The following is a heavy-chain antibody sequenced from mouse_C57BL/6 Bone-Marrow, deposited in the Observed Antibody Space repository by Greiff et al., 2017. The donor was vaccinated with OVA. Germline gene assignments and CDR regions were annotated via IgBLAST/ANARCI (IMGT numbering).Heavy chain of an antibody. D-gene: IGHD1-1*01. J-gene: IGHJ3*01. CDR1: GFNIKDDY. V-gene: IGHV14-4*01. CDR2: IDPENGDT. Sequence: VQLQQSGAELVRPGASVKLSCTASGFNIKDDYMHWVKQRPEQGLEWIGWIDPENGDTAYASKFQGKATITADTSSNTAYLQLSSLTSEDTAVYYCTTDYGSSPVAYWGQGTLVTVSA. CDR3: TTDYGSSPVAY.